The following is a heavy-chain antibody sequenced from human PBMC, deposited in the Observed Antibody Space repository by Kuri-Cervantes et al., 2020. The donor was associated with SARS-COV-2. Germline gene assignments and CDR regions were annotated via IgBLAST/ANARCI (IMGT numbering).Heavy chain of an antibody. CDR2: ISTYYGDT. CDR1: GYTFTSYV. Sequence: ASVKVSCKASGYTFTSYVIGWVRQAPGQGLEWMGWISTYYGDTDYAQSFQDRVTMTTDTSTSTAYMELKSLRSDDTAVYYCARGYGSRSSFDYWGQGTLVTVSS. V-gene: IGHV1-18*01. CDR3: ARGYGSRSSFDY. D-gene: IGHD6-13*01. J-gene: IGHJ4*02.